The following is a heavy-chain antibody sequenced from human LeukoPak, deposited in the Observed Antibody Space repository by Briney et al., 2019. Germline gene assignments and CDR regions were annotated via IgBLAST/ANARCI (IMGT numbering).Heavy chain of an antibody. CDR2: ISYDGSNK. D-gene: IGHD2-8*01. CDR1: GFTFSSYG. Sequence: GRSLRLSCAASGFTFSSYGMHWVRQAPGKGLEWVAVISYDGSNKYYADSVKGRFTISRDNSKNTLYLQMNSLRAEDTAVYYCAREALLVYKAFDIWGQGTVVTVSS. V-gene: IGHV3-30*03. J-gene: IGHJ3*02. CDR3: AREALLVYKAFDI.